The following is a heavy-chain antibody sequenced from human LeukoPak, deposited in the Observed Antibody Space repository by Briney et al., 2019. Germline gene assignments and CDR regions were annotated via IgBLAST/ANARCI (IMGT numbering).Heavy chain of an antibody. CDR2: IKQDGSEK. CDR3: ARGRVDYDDSSGYYYVDYFGY. Sequence: PGGSLRLSCAASGFTFSSYWMSWVRQAPGKGLEWVANIKQDGSEKYYVDSVKGRFTISRDNAKNSLYLQMNSLRAEDTAVYYCARGRVDYDDSSGYYYVDYFGYWGQGTLVTVSS. D-gene: IGHD3-22*01. J-gene: IGHJ4*02. V-gene: IGHV3-7*01. CDR1: GFTFSSYW.